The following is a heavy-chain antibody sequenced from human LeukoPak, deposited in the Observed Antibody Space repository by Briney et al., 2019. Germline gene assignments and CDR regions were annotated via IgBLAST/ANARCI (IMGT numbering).Heavy chain of an antibody. CDR1: GGSISSGGYS. CDR2: IYHSGST. Sequence: SETLSLTCAVSGGSISSGGYSWSWIRQPPGKGLEWIGYIYHSGSTYYNPSLKSRVTISVDTSKNQFSLKLSSVTAADTAVYCCARSVEGYCRGGSCYSYSYYMDVWGKGTTVTVSS. CDR3: ARSVEGYCRGGSCYSYSYYMDV. D-gene: IGHD2-15*01. J-gene: IGHJ6*03. V-gene: IGHV4-30-4*07.